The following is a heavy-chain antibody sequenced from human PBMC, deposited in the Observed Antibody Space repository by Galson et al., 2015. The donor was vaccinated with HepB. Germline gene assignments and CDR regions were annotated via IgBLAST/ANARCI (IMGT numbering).Heavy chain of an antibody. J-gene: IGHJ6*03. CDR1: GYTFTAYY. Sequence: SVKVSCKASGYTFTAYYIHWVRQAPGQGLEWMGWINPSSGYTNYAQNFQGRVTMTRDTSINTAYMELSRLTSDDTAVYYGARKFRAPGDYYYYMDVWGQGTTVTVSS. V-gene: IGHV1-2*02. CDR3: ARKFRAPGDYYYYMDV. CDR2: INPSSGYT. D-gene: IGHD3-10*01.